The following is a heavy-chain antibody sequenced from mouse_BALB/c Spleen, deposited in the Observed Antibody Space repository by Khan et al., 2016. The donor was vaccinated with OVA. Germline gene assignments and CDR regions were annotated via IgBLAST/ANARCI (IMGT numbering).Heavy chain of an antibody. J-gene: IGHJ3*01. CDR2: ISTYYGDA. Sequence: QVQLKQSGAELVRPGVSVKISCKGSGYTFTDHTMHWVKQSHAKSLEWIGVISTYYGDADYNQRFKGKATMTVDKSSSTAYMELARLTSEDSAIEYCARGGGGDRFAYWGQGTLVTISA. CDR1: GYTFTDHT. CDR3: ARGGGGDRFAY. V-gene: IGHV1S137*01.